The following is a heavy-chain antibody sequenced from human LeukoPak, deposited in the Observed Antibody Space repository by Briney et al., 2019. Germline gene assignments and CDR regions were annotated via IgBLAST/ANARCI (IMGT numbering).Heavy chain of an antibody. J-gene: IGHJ4*02. Sequence: GRSLRLSCAASGFIFSNYAMHWVRQAPGKGLEWVAVISYDGRNQYYADSAKGRFTISRDNAKNSLYLQMNSLRAEDTALYYCARDLGMTDGDYVSYFDYWGQGTLVTVSS. CDR3: ARDLGMTDGDYVSYFDY. CDR2: ISYDGRNQ. D-gene: IGHD4-17*01. CDR1: GFIFSNYA. V-gene: IGHV3-30*04.